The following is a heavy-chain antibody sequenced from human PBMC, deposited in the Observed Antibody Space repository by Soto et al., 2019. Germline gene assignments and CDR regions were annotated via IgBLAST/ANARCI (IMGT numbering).Heavy chain of an antibody. D-gene: IGHD3-9*01. J-gene: IGHJ6*03. V-gene: IGHV3-9*01. Sequence: GGSLRLSCAASGFTFDDYAMHWVRQAPGKGLEWVSGISWNSGSIGYADSVKGRFTISRDNAKNSLYLQMNSLRAEDTALYYCAKAKPEPYDILTGYFSTGYYYYMDVWGKGTTVTVSS. CDR2: ISWNSGSI. CDR3: AKAKPEPYDILTGYFSTGYYYYMDV. CDR1: GFTFDDYA.